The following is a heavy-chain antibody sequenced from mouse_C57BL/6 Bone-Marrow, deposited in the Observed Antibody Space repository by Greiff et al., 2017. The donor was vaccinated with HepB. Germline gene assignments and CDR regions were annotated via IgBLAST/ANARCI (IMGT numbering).Heavy chain of an antibody. V-gene: IGHV1-82*01. Sequence: QVQLQQSGPELVKPGASVKISCKASGYAFSSSWMNWVKQRPGKGLEWIGRIYPGDGDTNYNGKFKGKATLTADKSSSTAYMQLSSLTSEDSAVYFCAREEDYYGSSSFDYWGQGTTLTVSS. CDR1: GYAFSSSW. J-gene: IGHJ2*01. CDR2: IYPGDGDT. D-gene: IGHD1-1*01. CDR3: AREEDYYGSSSFDY.